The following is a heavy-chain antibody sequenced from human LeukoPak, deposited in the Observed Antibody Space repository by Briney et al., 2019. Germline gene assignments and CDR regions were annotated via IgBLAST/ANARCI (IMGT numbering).Heavy chain of an antibody. J-gene: IGHJ4*02. D-gene: IGHD1-26*01. V-gene: IGHV4-39*01. Sequence: SETLSLTCSVSGGSVSSSSNYWGWIRQPPGKGLEWIGSIYYSGSTYYNPSLKSRVTISVDTSKNQFSLKLSSVTAADTAVYYCARQGSYYSGGPFEYLGQGTLVTVSS. CDR3: ARQGSYYSGGPFEY. CDR1: GGSVSSSSNY. CDR2: IYYSGST.